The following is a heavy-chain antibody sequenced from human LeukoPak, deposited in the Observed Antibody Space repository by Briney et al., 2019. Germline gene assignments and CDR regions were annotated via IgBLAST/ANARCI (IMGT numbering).Heavy chain of an antibody. CDR3: ARDRNYGDYRSVLDY. Sequence: SVKVSCKASGGTFSSYAISWVRQAPGQGLEWMGRIIPILGIANYAQKFQGRVTITADKSTSTAYMELGSLRSEDTAVYYCARDRNYGDYRSVLDYWGQGTLVTVSS. D-gene: IGHD4-17*01. V-gene: IGHV1-69*04. CDR2: IIPILGIA. CDR1: GGTFSSYA. J-gene: IGHJ4*02.